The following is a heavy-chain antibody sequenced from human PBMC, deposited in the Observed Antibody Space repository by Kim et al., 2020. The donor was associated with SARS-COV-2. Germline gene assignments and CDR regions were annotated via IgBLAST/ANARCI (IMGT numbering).Heavy chain of an antibody. J-gene: IGHJ4*02. Sequence: SETLSLTCTVSGGSISSSSYYWGWIRQPPGKGLEWIGSIYYSGSTYYNPSLKSRVTISVDTSKNQFSLKLSSVTAADTAVYYCARILVWFGELLDYWGQG. CDR1: GGSISSSSYY. CDR2: IYYSGST. D-gene: IGHD3-10*01. CDR3: ARILVWFGELLDY. V-gene: IGHV4-39*01.